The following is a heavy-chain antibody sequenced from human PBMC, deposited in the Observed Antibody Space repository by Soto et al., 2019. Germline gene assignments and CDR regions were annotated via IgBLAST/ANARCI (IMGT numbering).Heavy chain of an antibody. D-gene: IGHD5-12*01. J-gene: IGHJ4*02. V-gene: IGHV1-8*01. CDR1: GYTFTSYD. CDR3: ARGRTSGYDYYFDY. CDR2: MNPNSGNT. Sequence: EASVKVSCKASGYTFTSYDINWVRQATGQGLEWMGWMNPNSGNTGYAQKFQGRVTMTRNTSISTAYMELSSLRSEDTAVYYCARGRTSGYDYYFDYWGQGTLVTVSS.